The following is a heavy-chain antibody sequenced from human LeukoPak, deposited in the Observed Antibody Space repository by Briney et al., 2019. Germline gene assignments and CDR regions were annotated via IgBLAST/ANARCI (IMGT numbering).Heavy chain of an antibody. J-gene: IGHJ4*02. Sequence: PGGSLRLSCSASGFTFRSCAMSWVRQAPGKGLEWVSGISGSGDNTYYADSVKGRFTISRDNSKNTLYLQMNSLKTEDTAVYYCTASSSSWYEVPFDYWGQGTLVTVSS. CDR3: TASSSSWYEVPFDY. V-gene: IGHV3-23*01. CDR1: GFTFRSCA. CDR2: ISGSGDNT. D-gene: IGHD6-13*01.